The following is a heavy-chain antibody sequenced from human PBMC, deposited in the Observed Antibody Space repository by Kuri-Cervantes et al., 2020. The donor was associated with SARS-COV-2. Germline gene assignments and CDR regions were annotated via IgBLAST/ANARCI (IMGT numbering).Heavy chain of an antibody. CDR2: IIPIFGTA. CDR3: ARGWRVLRFLEWFDYDAFDI. V-gene: IGHV1-69*13. D-gene: IGHD3-3*01. J-gene: IGHJ3*02. Sequence: SVKVSCKASGYTFTGYYMHWVRQAPGQGLEWMGGIIPIFGTANYAQKFQGRVTITADESTSTAYMELSSLRSEDTAVYYCARGWRVLRFLEWFDYDAFDIWGQGTMVTVSS. CDR1: GYTFTGYY.